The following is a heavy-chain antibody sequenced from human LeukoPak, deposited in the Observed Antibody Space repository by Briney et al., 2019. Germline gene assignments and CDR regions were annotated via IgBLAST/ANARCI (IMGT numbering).Heavy chain of an antibody. D-gene: IGHD3-3*01. V-gene: IGHV4-39*01. J-gene: IGHJ4*02. Sequence: KPSETLSLTCTVSGGSISSSSYYWGWIRQPPGKGLEWIGSIYYSGSTYYNPSLKSRVTISVDTSKNQFSLKLSSVTAADTAVCYCARRDFWSGYADYWGQGTLVTVSS. CDR2: IYYSGST. CDR3: ARRDFWSGYADY. CDR1: GGSISSSSYY.